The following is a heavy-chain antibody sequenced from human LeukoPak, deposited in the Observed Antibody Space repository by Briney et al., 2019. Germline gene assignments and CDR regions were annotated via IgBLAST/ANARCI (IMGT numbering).Heavy chain of an antibody. CDR1: GGSISSSSHY. V-gene: IGHV4-39*07. Sequence: SETLSLTCTVSGGSISSSSHYWGWIRQPPGKGLEWIGEINHSGSTNYNPSLKSRVTISVDTSKNQFSLKLSSVTAADTAVYYCARLHRVYCSSTSCYRVHREIGAAFDYWGQGTLVTVSS. J-gene: IGHJ4*02. D-gene: IGHD2-2*01. CDR2: INHSGST. CDR3: ARLHRVYCSSTSCYRVHREIGAAFDY.